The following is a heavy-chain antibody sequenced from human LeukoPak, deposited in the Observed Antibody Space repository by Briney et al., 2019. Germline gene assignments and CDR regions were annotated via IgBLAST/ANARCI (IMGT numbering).Heavy chain of an antibody. Sequence: KPSETLSLTCGVSGASIVSSNWWNWVRQPPGKGLEWIGEIYHTGSTHYSPSLKGRVTISVDTSKNQFSLKLSSVTAADTAVYYCARQRSGYFDYWGQGTLVTVSS. D-gene: IGHD3-3*01. CDR3: ARQRSGYFDY. J-gene: IGHJ4*02. CDR1: GASIVSSNW. CDR2: IYHTGST. V-gene: IGHV4-4*02.